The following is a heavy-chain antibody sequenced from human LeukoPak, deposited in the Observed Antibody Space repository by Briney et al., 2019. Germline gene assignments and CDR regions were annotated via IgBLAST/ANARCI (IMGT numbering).Heavy chain of an antibody. J-gene: IGHJ5*02. V-gene: IGHV4-30-4*07. Sequence: ASETLSLTCAVSGGSISSAGYSWSWIRQPPGKGLECIGYIYYTGSTYYNPSLKGQVTISLDTSKNQFSLKLSSVTAADTAVYYCARGGDSSGYEGRFDPWGQGTLVTVSS. D-gene: IGHD3-22*01. CDR2: IYYTGST. CDR3: ARGGDSSGYEGRFDP. CDR1: GGSISSAGYS.